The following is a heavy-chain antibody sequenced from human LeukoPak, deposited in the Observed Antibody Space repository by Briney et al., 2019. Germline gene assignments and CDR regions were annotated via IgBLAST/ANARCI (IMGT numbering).Heavy chain of an antibody. CDR2: IIPIFGTA. CDR3: AGRGGYYYDSSGYFQ. D-gene: IGHD3-22*01. V-gene: IGHV1-69*05. J-gene: IGHJ4*02. CDR1: GGTFSSYA. Sequence: SVKVSCKASGGTFSSYAISWVRQAPGQGLEWMGGIIPIFGTANYAQKFQGRATITTDESTSTAYMELSSLRSEDTAVYYCAGRGGYYYDSSGYFQWGQGTLVTVSS.